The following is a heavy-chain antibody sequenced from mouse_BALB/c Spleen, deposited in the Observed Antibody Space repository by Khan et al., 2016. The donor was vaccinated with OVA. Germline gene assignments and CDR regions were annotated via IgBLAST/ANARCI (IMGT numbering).Heavy chain of an antibody. Sequence: EVQLQESGPGLVKPSQSLSLTCSVTGYSITSGYYWNWIRQFPGNKLEWMGYISYDGNNDYNPSLKNRISITRDTSQNQFFLKLNSVTTEDTATYYCAEEEDGSSYPAWFAYWGQGTLVTVSA. V-gene: IGHV3-6*02. J-gene: IGHJ3*01. CDR1: GYSITSGYY. D-gene: IGHD1-1*01. CDR3: AEEEDGSSYPAWFAY. CDR2: ISYDGNN.